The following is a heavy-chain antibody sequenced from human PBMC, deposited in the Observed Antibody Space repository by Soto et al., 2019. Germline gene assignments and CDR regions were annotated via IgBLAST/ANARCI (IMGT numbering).Heavy chain of an antibody. D-gene: IGHD6-19*01. J-gene: IGHJ4*02. CDR1: GGSISSGGYS. CDR2: IYHSGST. Sequence: SETLSLTCAVSGGSISSGGYSWSWIRQPPGKGLEWIGYIYHSGSTYYNPSLKNRVTISVDRSKNQFSLKLSSVTAADTAVYYCARVAVAGTRVDYWGQGTLVTVSS. V-gene: IGHV4-30-2*01. CDR3: ARVAVAGTRVDY.